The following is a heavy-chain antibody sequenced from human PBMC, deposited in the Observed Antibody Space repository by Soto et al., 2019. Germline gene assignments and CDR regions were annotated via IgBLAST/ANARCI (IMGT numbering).Heavy chain of an antibody. J-gene: IGHJ6*02. CDR3: ATDQTFITIFGVVPRNYYYYYDMDV. Sequence: QVQLVQSGAEVKKPGASVKVSCKVSGYTLTELSMHWVRQAPGKGLEWMGGFDPEDGETIYAQKFQGRVNMTEETSTDTAYMELSRFGSEDTAVYYCATDQTFITIFGVVPRNYYYYYDMDVWGQGTTVTVS. CDR2: FDPEDGET. V-gene: IGHV1-24*01. D-gene: IGHD3-3*01. CDR1: GYTLTELS.